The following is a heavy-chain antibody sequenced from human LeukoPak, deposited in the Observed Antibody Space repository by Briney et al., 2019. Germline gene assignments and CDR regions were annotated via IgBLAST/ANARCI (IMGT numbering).Heavy chain of an antibody. Sequence: SETLSLTCTVSGVSISNYYWSWIRQPPGKGLEWIGYISKSGSTNYNPSLKNRVTISVDTSKNQFSLKLSSVTAADTAVYYCARLYYFDRSGYYGFDYWGQGTLVTVSS. V-gene: IGHV4-59*08. D-gene: IGHD3-22*01. CDR1: GVSISNYY. J-gene: IGHJ4*02. CDR3: ARLYYFDRSGYYGFDY. CDR2: ISKSGST.